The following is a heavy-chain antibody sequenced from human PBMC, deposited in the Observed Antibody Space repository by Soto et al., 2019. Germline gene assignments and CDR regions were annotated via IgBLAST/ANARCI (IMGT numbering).Heavy chain of an antibody. D-gene: IGHD6-6*01. CDR2: IYHSGRT. J-gene: IGHJ4*02. Sequence: SETLSLTCTVSGGSISSGDYYWSWIRQPPGKGLEWIGYIYHSGRTSYNPSLETRVTISVDTSRNQFSLRLSSVTAADTAVFYCAREYSNSPEAFDLWGQGALVTVSS. CDR3: AREYSNSPEAFDL. CDR1: GGSISSGDYY. V-gene: IGHV4-61*08.